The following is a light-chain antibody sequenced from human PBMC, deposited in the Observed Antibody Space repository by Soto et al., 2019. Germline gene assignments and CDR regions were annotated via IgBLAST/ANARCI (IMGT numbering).Light chain of an antibody. CDR2: RAS. CDR3: QQYSSDST. J-gene: IGKJ1*01. CDR1: QNINNW. V-gene: IGKV1-5*03. Sequence: DIQMTQSPSTLSASVGDRVTITCRASQNINNWLAWYQQKPGKAPKLLIYRASSLENGVPSRFSGRGSGTDFIFTITILQTDDFATYYCQQYSSDSTFGQGTKVEIK.